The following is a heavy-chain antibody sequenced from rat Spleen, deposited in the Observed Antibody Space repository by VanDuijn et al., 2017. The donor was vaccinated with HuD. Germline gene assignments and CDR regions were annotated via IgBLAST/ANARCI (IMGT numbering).Heavy chain of an antibody. CDR2: INYDATST. CDR1: GFTFSDYG. J-gene: IGHJ3*01. D-gene: IGHD1-2*01. Sequence: EVQLAESGGGLVQPGRSLKLSCAASGFTFSDYGMAWVRQAPTKGLEWVATINYDATSTHYRDSVKGRFTISRDNAKYTVFLHMDSLGSEDTATYYCARLGIAAIGNWFSSWGQGTLVSVSS. CDR3: ARLGIAAIGNWFSS. V-gene: IGHV5-29*01.